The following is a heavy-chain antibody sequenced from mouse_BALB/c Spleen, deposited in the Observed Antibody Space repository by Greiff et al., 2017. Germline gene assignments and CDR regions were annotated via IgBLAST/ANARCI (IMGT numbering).Heavy chain of an antibody. CDR1: GFNIKDYY. V-gene: IGHV14-1*02. J-gene: IGHJ3*01. Sequence: VQLQQSGAELVRPGALVKLSCKASGFNIKDYYMHWVKQRPEQGLEWIGWIDPENGNTIYDPKFQGKASITADTSSNTAYLQLSSLTSEDTAVYYCARGDYGRAWFAYWGQGTLVTVSA. CDR3: ARGDYGRAWFAY. D-gene: IGHD1-1*01. CDR2: IDPENGNT.